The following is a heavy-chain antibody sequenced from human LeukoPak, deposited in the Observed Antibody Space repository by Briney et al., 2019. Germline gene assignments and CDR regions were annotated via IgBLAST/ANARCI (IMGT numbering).Heavy chain of an antibody. CDR3: ARETRTDSSGSLEDY. V-gene: IGHV3-53*01. CDR1: GFTVSSNY. J-gene: IGHJ4*02. D-gene: IGHD3-22*01. CDR2: IYSGGST. Sequence: LGGSLRLSCAASGFTVSSNYMSWVRQAPGKGLEWVSVIYSGGSTYYADSVKGRFTISRDNSKNTLYLQMNSLRAEDTAVYYCARETRTDSSGSLEDYWGQGTLVTVSS.